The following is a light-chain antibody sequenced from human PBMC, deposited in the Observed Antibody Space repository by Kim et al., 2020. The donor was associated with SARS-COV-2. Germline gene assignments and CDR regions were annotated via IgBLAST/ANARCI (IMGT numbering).Light chain of an antibody. CDR2: GAS. CDR3: QQYNNRHLQYT. J-gene: IGKJ2*01. CDR1: QSVSSN. Sequence: EIVMTQSPATLSVSPGERATLSCRASQSVSSNLAWYQQKPGQAPRLLIYGASTRATGIPARFSGSGSGTEFTLTISSLQSEDFAVYYCQQYNNRHLQYTFGQGTKLEI. V-gene: IGKV3-15*01.